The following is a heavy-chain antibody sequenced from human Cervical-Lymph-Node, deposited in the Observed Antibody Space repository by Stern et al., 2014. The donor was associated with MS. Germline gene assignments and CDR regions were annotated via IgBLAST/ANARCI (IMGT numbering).Heavy chain of an antibody. CDR3: ASGPKNEHFHH. CDR2: IDPRDSYA. CDR1: GYSFTTYW. Sequence: QLVESGAEVKKPGESLRISCKGSGYSFTTYWISWVRQMPGKGLEWMGNIDPRDSYANYSPSFQGHVTISADKSITTAYRQWSSLKASDTAIYYCASGPKNEHFHHWGQGTLVTVSS. V-gene: IGHV5-10-1*03. J-gene: IGHJ1*01.